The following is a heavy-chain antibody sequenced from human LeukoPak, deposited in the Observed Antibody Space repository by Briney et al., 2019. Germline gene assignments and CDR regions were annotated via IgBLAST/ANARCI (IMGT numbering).Heavy chain of an antibody. V-gene: IGHV3-30-3*01. CDR2: ISYDGSNK. J-gene: IGHJ4*02. CDR1: GFTFSSYA. D-gene: IGHD6-13*01. Sequence: PGGSLRLSCAASGFTFSSYAMHWVRQAPGKGLEWVAVISYDGSNKYYADSVKGRFTISRDNSKNTLYLQMNSLRAEDTAVYYCARDTTGIAAAGLDYWGQGTPVTVSS. CDR3: ARDTTGIAAAGLDY.